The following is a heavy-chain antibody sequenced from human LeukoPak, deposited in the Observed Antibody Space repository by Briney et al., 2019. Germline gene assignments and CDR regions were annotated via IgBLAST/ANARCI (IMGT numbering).Heavy chain of an antibody. Sequence: SVKVSCKASGGTFSNYAISWVRQAPGQGLEWMGGINPIFGTANYAQKFRGRVTMTTDTSTSTAYMELRSLRSDDTAVYYCARDHDFMVRGVIRSLPLDYWGQGTLVTVSS. J-gene: IGHJ4*02. CDR3: ARDHDFMVRGVIRSLPLDY. V-gene: IGHV1-69*05. D-gene: IGHD3-10*01. CDR2: INPIFGTA. CDR1: GGTFSNYA.